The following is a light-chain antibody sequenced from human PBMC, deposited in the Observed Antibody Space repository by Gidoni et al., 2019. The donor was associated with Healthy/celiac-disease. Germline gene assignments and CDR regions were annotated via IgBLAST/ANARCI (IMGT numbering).Light chain of an antibody. CDR2: WAS. CDR3: QQYYSTPLT. CDR1: QSVLYSSNNKNY. V-gene: IGKV4-1*01. J-gene: IGKJ4*01. Sequence: DMVINQSPDSLAVSLGERATINCKSSQSVLYSSNNKNYLVWYQQKPGQPPKLLIYWASTRESGVPDRFSGSGSGTDFTLTISSLQAEDVAVYYCQQYYSTPLTFGGGTKVEIK.